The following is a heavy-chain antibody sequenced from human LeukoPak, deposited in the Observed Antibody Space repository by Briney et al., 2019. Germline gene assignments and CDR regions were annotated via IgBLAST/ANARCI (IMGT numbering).Heavy chain of an antibody. CDR1: GGTFSSYA. CDR3: ASSGYDTGYYYYMDV. J-gene: IGHJ6*03. Sequence: ASVKVSCKASGGTFSSYAINWVRQATGQGLEWMGWMNPNSGNTGYAQKFQGRVTMTRNTSISTAYMELSSLRSEDTAVYYCASSGYDTGYYYYMDVWGKGTTVTISS. CDR2: MNPNSGNT. D-gene: IGHD5-12*01. V-gene: IGHV1-8*02.